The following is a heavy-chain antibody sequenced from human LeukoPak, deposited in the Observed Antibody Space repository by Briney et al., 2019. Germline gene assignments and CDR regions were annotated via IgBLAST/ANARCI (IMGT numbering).Heavy chain of an antibody. J-gene: IGHJ2*01. V-gene: IGHV5-51*01. D-gene: IGHD2-2*01. CDR1: GYSFSSYW. Sequence: GESLKISCEGSGYSFSSYWIGWVRQMPGKGLEWMGIIYPGDSDTRYSPSFQGQVTISADKSISIACLQWSGLKASDTATYYCARAPARSTISSAWYFDLWGRGTLVTVSS. CDR3: ARAPARSTISSAWYFDL. CDR2: IYPGDSDT.